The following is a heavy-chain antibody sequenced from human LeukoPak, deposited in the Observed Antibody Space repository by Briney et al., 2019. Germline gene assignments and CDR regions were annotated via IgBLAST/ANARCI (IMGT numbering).Heavy chain of an antibody. Sequence: GGSLRLSCAASGFTFSDYYTSWIRQAPGKGLEWVSYITSSSYTNYADSVKGRFTISRDNAKNSLYLQMNSLRPEDTAVYYCARDAGGYYPDYWGQGTLVTVSS. D-gene: IGHD3-22*01. CDR1: GFTFSDYY. V-gene: IGHV3-11*06. CDR3: ARDAGGYYPDY. CDR2: ITSSSYT. J-gene: IGHJ4*02.